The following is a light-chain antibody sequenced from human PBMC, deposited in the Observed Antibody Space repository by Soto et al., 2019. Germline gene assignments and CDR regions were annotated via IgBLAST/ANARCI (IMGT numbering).Light chain of an antibody. Sequence: QSALTQPPSASGTPGQGVTISCSGGSSNIGVNTVNWYQQLPGMAPKLLIHTNNQRPSGVPDRFSGSKSGTSASLAISRLQSEDEADYYCVSCDDSLHGGTFGGGTKLTVL. CDR2: TNN. CDR3: VSCDDSLHGGT. J-gene: IGLJ2*01. CDR1: SSNIGVNT. V-gene: IGLV1-44*01.